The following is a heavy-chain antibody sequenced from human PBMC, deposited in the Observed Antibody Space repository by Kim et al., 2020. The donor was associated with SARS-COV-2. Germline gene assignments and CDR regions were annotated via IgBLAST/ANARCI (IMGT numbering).Heavy chain of an antibody. D-gene: IGHD6-13*01. CDR2: IWYDGSNK. J-gene: IGHJ6*02. V-gene: IGHV3-33*06. Sequence: GGSLRLSCAASGFTFSSYGMHWVRQAPGKGLEWVAVIWYDGSNKYYADSVKGRFTISRDNSKNTLYLQMNSLRAEDTAVYYCAKESGDSSSGYGYYGMDVWGQGPTVTVPS. CDR3: AKESGDSSSGYGYYGMDV. CDR1: GFTFSSYG.